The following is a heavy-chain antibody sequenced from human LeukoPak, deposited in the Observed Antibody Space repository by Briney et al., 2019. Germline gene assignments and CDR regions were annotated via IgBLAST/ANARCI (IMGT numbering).Heavy chain of an antibody. J-gene: IGHJ6*03. D-gene: IGHD2-2*01. CDR1: GGSFSGYK. V-gene: IGHV4-34*01. CDR3: ARGPSYQLLFRYYYYMDV. Sequence: SETLSLTCAVHGGSFSGYKWSWVRQPPGKGRGWSGEINDSGSNKYNTSLKRRVTISVHTSNTQFSLKLSSVTAADTAVYYCARGPSYQLLFRYYYYMDVWGKGTTVTVSS. CDR2: INDSGSN.